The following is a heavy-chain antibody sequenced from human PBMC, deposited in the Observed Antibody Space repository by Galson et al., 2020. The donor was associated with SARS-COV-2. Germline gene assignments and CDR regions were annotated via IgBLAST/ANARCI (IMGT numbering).Heavy chain of an antibody. V-gene: IGHV3-11*04. Sequence: GESLKISCAASGFTFSDYFMSWVRQAPGKGLEWVAYISSSGSYINYADSGKGRFTISRDNAKNSLNLQMDSLRVEDTAVYYCARVGDCSGGICYGAEYFQHWGQGTLVTVAS. CDR2: ISSSGSYI. D-gene: IGHD2-15*01. CDR3: ARVGDCSGGICYGAEYFQH. CDR1: GFTFSDYF. J-gene: IGHJ1*01.